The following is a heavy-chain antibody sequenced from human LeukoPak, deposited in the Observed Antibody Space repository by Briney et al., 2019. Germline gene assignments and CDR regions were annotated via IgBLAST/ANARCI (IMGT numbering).Heavy chain of an antibody. Sequence: SETLSLTCAVSGGSISSGGYSWSWIRQPPGKGLEWIGYIYHSGSTYYNPSLKSRVTISVDRSKNQFSLKLSSVTAADTAVYYCARGRSSGYYPTVDAFDIWGQGTMVTVSS. V-gene: IGHV4-30-2*01. CDR3: ARGRSSGYYPTVDAFDI. CDR1: GGSISSGGYS. D-gene: IGHD3-22*01. J-gene: IGHJ3*02. CDR2: IYHSGST.